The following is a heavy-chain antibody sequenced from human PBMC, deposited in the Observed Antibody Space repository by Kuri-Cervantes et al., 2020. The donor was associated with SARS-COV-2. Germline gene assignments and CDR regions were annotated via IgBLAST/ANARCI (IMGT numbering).Heavy chain of an antibody. CDR2: IYGDGST. J-gene: IGHJ4*02. Sequence: GGSLRLSCAASGFTVNNNYMAWVRQAPGKGLQWVSIIYGDGSTFCADSVKGRFTISRDNSKNTLFLQMNSLRIEDTALYYCARVGSGPGGVDHWGQGTLVTVSS. D-gene: IGHD6-19*01. CDR1: GFTVNNNY. CDR3: ARVGSGPGGVDH. V-gene: IGHV3-66*02.